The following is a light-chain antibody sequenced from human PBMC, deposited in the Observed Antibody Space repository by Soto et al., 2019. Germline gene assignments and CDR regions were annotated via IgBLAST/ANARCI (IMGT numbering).Light chain of an antibody. Sequence: QSVLTQPPSVSGSPGQSVTISCTGTSSDIGSYNRVSWYQQPPGTVPKLIIYEVSSRPSWVPDRFSGSKSGNTASLTISGLQAEDEADYYCSAYALSSSVIFGGGTKLTVL. V-gene: IGLV2-18*02. CDR3: SAYALSSSVI. CDR1: SSDIGSYNR. CDR2: EVS. J-gene: IGLJ2*01.